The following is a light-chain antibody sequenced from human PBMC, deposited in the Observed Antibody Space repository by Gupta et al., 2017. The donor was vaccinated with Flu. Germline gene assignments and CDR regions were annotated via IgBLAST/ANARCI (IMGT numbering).Light chain of an antibody. CDR1: SSNIGSNT. V-gene: IGLV1-44*01. CDR2: SNN. J-gene: IGLJ2*01. CDR3: AAWDDSLNVV. Sequence: QSVLPQPPPASGTPGQRVPTSCSGSSSNIGSNTVHWYQQLPGTAPQLLIYSNNQRPSVVPDRFSGSKSGTSASLAISGLQSEDEADYYCAAWDDSLNVVFGGGTKLTVL.